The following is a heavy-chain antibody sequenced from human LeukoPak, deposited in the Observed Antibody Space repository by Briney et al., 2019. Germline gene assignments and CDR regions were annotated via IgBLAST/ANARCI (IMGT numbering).Heavy chain of an antibody. J-gene: IGHJ4*02. D-gene: IGHD1-1*01. V-gene: IGHV3-23*01. CDR3: AKNFAPGNAFYDF. CDR2: IDWTSHYI. Sequence: GGSLRLSCAASGFSFSTYAMTWVRQAPGRGLESVSAIDWTSHYIFYRDSVQGRFTTSRDNSRATLFLQMNSLTAEDSAVYYCAKNFAPGNAFYDFWGQGVLVTVSS. CDR1: GFSFSTYA.